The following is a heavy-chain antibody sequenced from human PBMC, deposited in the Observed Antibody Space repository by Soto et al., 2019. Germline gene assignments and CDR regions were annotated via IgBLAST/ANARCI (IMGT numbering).Heavy chain of an antibody. D-gene: IGHD3-9*01. CDR1: GGSISSGGYY. Sequence: QVQLQESGPGLVKPSQTLSLTCTVSGGSISSGGYYWSWIRQHPGKGLEWIGYIYYSGSTYYNPSLKSRVTIPVDTSKNQFSLKLSSVTAADTAVYYCARAPFPPHVLRYFDWLLGPNAFDIWGQGTMVTVSS. J-gene: IGHJ3*02. V-gene: IGHV4-31*03. CDR3: ARAPFPPHVLRYFDWLLGPNAFDI. CDR2: IYYSGST.